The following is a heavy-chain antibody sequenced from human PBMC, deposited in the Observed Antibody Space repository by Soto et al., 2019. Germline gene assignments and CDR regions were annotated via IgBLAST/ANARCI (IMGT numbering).Heavy chain of an antibody. CDR2: IIPIFGTA. CDR1: GGTFSSYA. D-gene: IGHD5-18*01. V-gene: IGHV1-69*12. CDR3: ARHSYGHTHYYYGMDV. Sequence: QVQLVQSGAEVKKPGSSVKVSCKASGGTFSSYAISWVRQAPGQGLEWMGGIIPIFGTANYAQKFQGRVTITADEXTXXAYMELSSLRSEATAVYYCARHSYGHTHYYYGMDVWGQGTTVTVSS. J-gene: IGHJ6*02.